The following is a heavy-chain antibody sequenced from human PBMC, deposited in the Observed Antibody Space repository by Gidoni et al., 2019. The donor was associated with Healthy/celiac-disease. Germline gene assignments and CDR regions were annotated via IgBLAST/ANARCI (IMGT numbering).Heavy chain of an antibody. CDR2: IYYSGST. D-gene: IGHD6-13*01. CDR1: GGSISSYY. Sequence: QVQLQESGPGLVKPSEPLSLTCTVSGGSISSYYWSWIRQPPGKGLEWIGYIYYSGSTNYNPSLKSRVTISVDTSKNQFSLKLSSVTAADTAVYYCARARIGSSPDYWGQGTLVTVSS. CDR3: ARARIGSSPDY. J-gene: IGHJ4*02. V-gene: IGHV4-59*01.